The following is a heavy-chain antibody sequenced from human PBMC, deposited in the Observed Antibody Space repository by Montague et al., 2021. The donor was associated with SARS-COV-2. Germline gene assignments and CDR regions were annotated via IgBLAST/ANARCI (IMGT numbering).Heavy chain of an antibody. D-gene: IGHD2-2*01. J-gene: IGHJ6*02. CDR3: AQTSGGAYYYPMDV. CDR2: FYTTGST. V-gene: IGHV4-4*07. Sequence: SETLSLTCTVSGGSISSYYWSWIRQPAGKGLEWIGRFYTTGSTNYNPSLTRRVTMSVDTSKNQFSLKLSSVTAADTAVYYCAQTSGGAYYYPMDVWGQGITVTVSS. CDR1: GGSISSYY.